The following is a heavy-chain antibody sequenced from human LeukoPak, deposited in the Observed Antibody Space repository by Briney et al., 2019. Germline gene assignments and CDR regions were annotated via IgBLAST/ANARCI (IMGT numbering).Heavy chain of an antibody. D-gene: IGHD3-3*01. CDR3: ARAGNDFWSGYYRG. V-gene: IGHV1-69*05. CDR2: IIPIFGTA. Sequence: ASVKVSCKASGGTFSSYAISWVRQAPGQGLEWMGGIIPIFGTANYAQKLQGRVTMTTDTSTSTAYMELRSLRSDDTAVYYCARAGNDFWSGYYRGWGQGTLVTVSS. J-gene: IGHJ4*02. CDR1: GGTFSSYA.